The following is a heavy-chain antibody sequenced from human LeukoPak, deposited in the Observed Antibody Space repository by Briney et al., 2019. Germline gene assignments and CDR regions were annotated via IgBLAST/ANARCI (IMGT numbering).Heavy chain of an antibody. V-gene: IGHV3-30*18. Sequence: PGRSLRLSCATSGFTFSSYGMHWVRQAPGKGLEWVAVISYDGSNKYYADSVKGRFTISRDNSKSTLYLQMNSLRAEDTAVYYCANGIVATTLFDYWGQGTLVTVSS. CDR3: ANGIVATTLFDY. D-gene: IGHD5-12*01. J-gene: IGHJ4*02. CDR1: GFTFSSYG. CDR2: ISYDGSNK.